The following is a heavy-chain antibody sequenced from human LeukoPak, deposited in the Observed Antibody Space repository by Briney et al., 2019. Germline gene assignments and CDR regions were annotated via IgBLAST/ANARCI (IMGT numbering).Heavy chain of an antibody. D-gene: IGHD5-18*01. V-gene: IGHV4-61*02. CDR3: ARHDRYSYGLPDY. Sequence: PSETLSLTCTVSGGSISSGSYYWSWIRQPAGKGLEWIGRIYTSGSTNYNPSLKSRVTISVDTSKNQFSLKLSSVTAADTAVYYCARHDRYSYGLPDYWGQGTLVTVSS. J-gene: IGHJ4*02. CDR2: IYTSGST. CDR1: GGSISSGSYY.